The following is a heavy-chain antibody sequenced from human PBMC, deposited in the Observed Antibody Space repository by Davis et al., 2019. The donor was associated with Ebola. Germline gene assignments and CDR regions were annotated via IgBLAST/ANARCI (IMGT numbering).Heavy chain of an antibody. CDR3: ARGRYFDYGDHVTGYWYFDL. CDR2: VNHGGDT. CDR1: VGTFRDYY. V-gene: IGHV4-34*01. D-gene: IGHD4-17*01. J-gene: IGHJ2*01. Sequence: PSETLSLTCAVYVGTFRDYYWNWIRQSPEKGLEWIGEVNHGGDTKYNPSLKSRVTISADTSKNQFSLRLTSVTAADTAVYYCARGRYFDYGDHVTGYWYFDLWGRGTPVTVSS.